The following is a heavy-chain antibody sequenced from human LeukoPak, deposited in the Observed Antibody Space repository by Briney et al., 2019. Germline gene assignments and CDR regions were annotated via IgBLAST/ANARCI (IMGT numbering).Heavy chain of an antibody. CDR1: GFTFRSYS. CDR3: ARVGGITLALAPSPFPDYNYYYMDV. V-gene: IGHV3-21*01. D-gene: IGHD3-10*01. Sequence: GGSLRLSCAASGFTFRSYSMNWVRQAPGKGLERVSSISSSSSYRYYTDSVKGRFTISRDNAKKSLYLQMNSLRAEDTAVYYCARVGGITLALAPSPFPDYNYYYMDVWGEGTTVTVSS. CDR2: ISSSSSYR. J-gene: IGHJ6*03.